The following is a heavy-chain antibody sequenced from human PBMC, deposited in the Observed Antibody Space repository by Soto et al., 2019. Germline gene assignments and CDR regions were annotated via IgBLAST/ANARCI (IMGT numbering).Heavy chain of an antibody. Sequence: QVQLVQSGAEVKKPGSSVKVSCKASGGTFSSYAISWVRQAPGQGLEWMGGIIPIFGTANYAQKFQGRVTITADESTSTAYMELSSLRSEDTAVYYCARGPPGREALEVDTAMVVFDYWGQGTLVTVSS. D-gene: IGHD5-18*01. CDR3: ARGPPGREALEVDTAMVVFDY. CDR2: IIPIFGTA. J-gene: IGHJ4*02. V-gene: IGHV1-69*01. CDR1: GGTFSSYA.